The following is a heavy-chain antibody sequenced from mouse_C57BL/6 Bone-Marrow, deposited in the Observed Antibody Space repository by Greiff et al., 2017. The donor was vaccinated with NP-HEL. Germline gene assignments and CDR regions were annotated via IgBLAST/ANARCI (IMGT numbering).Heavy chain of an antibody. D-gene: IGHD1-1*01. Sequence: EVQLQQSGAELVRPGASVKLSCTASGFNINHYYMFWVKQRPEQGLEWIGRIVPEDGDTEYAPKFQGKATMTADTSSNTAYLQLSSLPSEDTAVYYCSACLIDNFGSNFSYWGQGTTLTVSS. J-gene: IGHJ2*01. CDR1: GFNINHYY. V-gene: IGHV14-1*01. CDR2: IVPEDGDT. CDR3: SACLIDNFGSNFSY.